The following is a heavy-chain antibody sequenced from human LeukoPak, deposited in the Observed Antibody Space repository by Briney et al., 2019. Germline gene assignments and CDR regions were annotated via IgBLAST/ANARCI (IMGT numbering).Heavy chain of an antibody. CDR3: MSALGT. Sequence: SETLSLTCTVSGASITSQFWNWIRQPAGEGLEFVGLISASGAINFNPSLKSRVTMSIDTSKNQFSLKLTSMTAADTAVYYCMSALGTWGRGTLVTVSS. CDR1: GASITSQF. CDR2: ISASGAI. J-gene: IGHJ5*02. D-gene: IGHD1-26*01. V-gene: IGHV4-4*07.